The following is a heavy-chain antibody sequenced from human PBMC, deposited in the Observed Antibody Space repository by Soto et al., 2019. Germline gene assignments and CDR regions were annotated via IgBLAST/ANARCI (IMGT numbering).Heavy chain of an antibody. CDR1: GGSISSGGYY. Sequence: SETLSLTCTVSGGSISSGGYYWSWIRQHPGKGLEWIGYIYYSGSTYYNPSLKSRVTISVDTSKNQFSLKLSSVTAADTAVYYCARDLMVRGVIYWFDPWGQGTLVTVPS. D-gene: IGHD3-10*01. V-gene: IGHV4-31*03. J-gene: IGHJ5*02. CDR3: ARDLMVRGVIYWFDP. CDR2: IYYSGST.